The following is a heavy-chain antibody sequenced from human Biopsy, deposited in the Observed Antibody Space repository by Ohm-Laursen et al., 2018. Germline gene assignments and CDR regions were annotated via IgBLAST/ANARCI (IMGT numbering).Heavy chain of an antibody. J-gene: IGHJ4*02. CDR2: LCASGNHI. Sequence: SLRLSCAASGFTFSGFSMNWVRQAPGKGLEWVSSLCASGNHIYYTDSVKGRFTVSRDNGKNSVYLQMNSLRVEDTAVYYCARDGEAKYCKHGVCPSDFWGQGTLVTVSS. CDR3: ARDGEAKYCKHGVCPSDF. D-gene: IGHD2-8*01. V-gene: IGHV3-21*01. CDR1: GFTFSGFS.